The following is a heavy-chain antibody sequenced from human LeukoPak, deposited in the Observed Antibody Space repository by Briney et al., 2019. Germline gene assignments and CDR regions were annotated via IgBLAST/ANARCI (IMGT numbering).Heavy chain of an antibody. CDR3: ARRIVVVPAAMSGAFDYFDY. CDR1: GFTFSDYY. CDR2: INSSGSTI. D-gene: IGHD2-2*01. V-gene: IGHV3-11*04. Sequence: PGGALRLSCAAPGFTFSDYYMRWIRPAPGEGLGGGSYINSSGSTIYYADSVKGRFTISRDNAKNSLYLQMNSLRAEDTAVYYCARRIVVVPAAMSGAFDYFDYWGQGTLVTVSS. J-gene: IGHJ4*02.